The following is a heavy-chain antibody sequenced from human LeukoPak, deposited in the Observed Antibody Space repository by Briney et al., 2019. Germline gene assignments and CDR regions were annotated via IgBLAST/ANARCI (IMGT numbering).Heavy chain of an antibody. D-gene: IGHD5-18*01. CDR3: ARDGDIGYSYFFGKSYYFDY. J-gene: IGHJ4*02. V-gene: IGHV3-30-3*01. CDR2: ISYDGSNK. Sequence: PGGSLRLSCAASGFTFSSYAMHWVRQAPGKGLEWVAVISYDGSNKYYADSVKGRFTISRDNSKNTLNLQMNSLRAEDTAVYYCARDGDIGYSYFFGKSYYFDYWGQGTLVTVSS. CDR1: GFTFSSYA.